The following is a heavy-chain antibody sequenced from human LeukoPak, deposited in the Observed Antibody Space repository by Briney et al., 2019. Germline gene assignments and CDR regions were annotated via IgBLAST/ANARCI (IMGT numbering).Heavy chain of an antibody. D-gene: IGHD6-13*01. CDR2: IYYSGST. CDR3: ARVTSSSSWYVYYYYGMDV. V-gene: IGHV4-59*01. J-gene: IGHJ6*02. Sequence: WIRNTKKKGLEWIGYIYYSGSTNYNPSLKSRVTISVDTSKNQFSLKLSSVTAADTAVYYCARVTSSSSWYVYYYYGMDVWGQGTTVTVSS.